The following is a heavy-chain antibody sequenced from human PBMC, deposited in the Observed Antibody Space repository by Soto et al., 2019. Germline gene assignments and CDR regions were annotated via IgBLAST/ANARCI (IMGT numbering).Heavy chain of an antibody. V-gene: IGHV4-61*01. D-gene: IGHD3-9*01. Sequence: QVQLQESGPGLVKPSETLSLTCTVSGGSVSSGSYYWSWIRQPPGKGLEWIGYIYYSGSTNYNPSLKSRVTISVDTSKNQFSLKLSSVTAADTAVYYWAREGYDIPGWFDPWGQGTLVTVSP. CDR1: GGSVSSGSYY. CDR2: IYYSGST. J-gene: IGHJ5*02. CDR3: AREGYDIPGWFDP.